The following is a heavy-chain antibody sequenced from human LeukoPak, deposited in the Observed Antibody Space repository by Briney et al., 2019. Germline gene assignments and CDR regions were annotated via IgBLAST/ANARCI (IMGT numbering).Heavy chain of an antibody. D-gene: IGHD1-26*01. V-gene: IGHV3-20*04. CDR2: INWNGGST. CDR3: ARDPYSGSYGPYYYYYMDV. CDR1: GFTFDDYG. J-gene: IGHJ6*03. Sequence: PGGSLRLSCAASGFTFDDYGMSWVRQAPGKGLEWVSGINWNGGSTGYADSVKGRFTISRDNAKNSLYLQMNSLRAEDAALYFCARDPYSGSYGPYYYYYMDVWGKGTTVTISS.